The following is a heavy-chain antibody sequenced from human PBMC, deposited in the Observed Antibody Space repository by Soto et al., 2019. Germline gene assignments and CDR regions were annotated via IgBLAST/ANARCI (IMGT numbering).Heavy chain of an antibody. CDR3: TRLLSDGFDF. CDR1: GFTFRDFSGSA. J-gene: IGHJ3*01. Sequence: PGGSLRLSCAASGFTFRDFSGSAMHWVRQASGQGLEWVGRIRGKANNYATAYATSVKGRFTISRDDSKKTSYLQLHSLKTEDTAVYYCTRLLSDGFDFWGPGTMVTVSS. CDR2: IRGKANNYAT. V-gene: IGHV3-73*01.